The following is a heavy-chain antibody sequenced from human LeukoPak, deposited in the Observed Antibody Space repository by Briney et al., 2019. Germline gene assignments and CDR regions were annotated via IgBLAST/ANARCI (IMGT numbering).Heavy chain of an antibody. CDR1: GFAFSTYW. J-gene: IGHJ4*02. CDR3: ARGKYSSGWFDY. V-gene: IGHV3-7*02. CDR2: IKEDGSDQ. D-gene: IGHD6-19*01. Sequence: GGSLILSCAASGFAFSTYWMSWVRQAPGKGLEWVANIKEDGSDQNYVDSVKGRFTISRDNAKDSLYLQLSSLRAEDTAVYYCARGKYSSGWFDYWGQGTLVTVSS.